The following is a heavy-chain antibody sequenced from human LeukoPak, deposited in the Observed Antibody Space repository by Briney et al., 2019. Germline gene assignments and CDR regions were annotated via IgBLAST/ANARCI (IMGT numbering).Heavy chain of an antibody. Sequence: GGSLRLSCAASGFTFSSYSMNGVRQAPGKGLEWVSSISSSSSYIYYADSVKGRFTISRDNAKNSLYLQMNSLRAEDTAVYYCARALVRGVLDYWGQGTLVTVSS. J-gene: IGHJ4*02. CDR2: ISSSSSYI. CDR3: ARALVRGVLDY. CDR1: GFTFSSYS. D-gene: IGHD3-10*01. V-gene: IGHV3-21*01.